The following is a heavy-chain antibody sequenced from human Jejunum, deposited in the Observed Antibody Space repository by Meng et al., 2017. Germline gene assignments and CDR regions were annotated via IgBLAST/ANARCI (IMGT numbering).Heavy chain of an antibody. D-gene: IGHD6-13*01. CDR3: ARGPIATAGTAVDY. J-gene: IGHJ4*02. V-gene: IGHV4-34*01. Sequence: QVHLRQWGAGLLKPSETLSLTCGVYGGSFNSYFWNWIRQPPGKGLEWIGEINQNGRTNYNPSLESRVTISMDKSKKEFSLRLASVTAADTALYYCARGPIATAGTAVDYWGQGTLVTVSS. CDR2: INQNGRT. CDR1: GGSFNSYF.